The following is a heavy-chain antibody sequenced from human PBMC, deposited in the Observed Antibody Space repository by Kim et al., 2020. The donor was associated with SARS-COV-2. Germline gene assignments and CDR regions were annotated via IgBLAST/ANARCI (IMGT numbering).Heavy chain of an antibody. CDR3: ARDLLVGATAYGMDV. D-gene: IGHD1-26*01. CDR2: IGYEGSNK. CDR1: GFTFSSYG. J-gene: IGHJ6*02. V-gene: IGHV3-33*01. Sequence: GGSLRLSCAASGFTFSSYGMHWVRQAPGKGLEWVAVIGYEGSNKYYAASVRGRFTISRDNSKNTLYLQMNSLRAEDTAVYYCARDLLVGATAYGMDVWGQGTTVTVSS.